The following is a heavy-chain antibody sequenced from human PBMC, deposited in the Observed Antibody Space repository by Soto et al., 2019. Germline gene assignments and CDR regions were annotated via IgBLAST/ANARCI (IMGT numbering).Heavy chain of an antibody. CDR3: ARDGNTYYDILTGPGWYYYMDV. CDR1: GYTFTGYY. V-gene: IGHV1-2*04. CDR2: INPNSGGT. Sequence: ASVKVSCKASGYTFTGYYMHWVRQAPGQGLEWMGWINPNSGGTNYAQKFQGWVTMTRDTSISTAYMELSRLRSDDTAVYYCARDGNTYYDILTGPGWYYYMDVWGKGTTVTVSS. J-gene: IGHJ6*03. D-gene: IGHD3-9*01.